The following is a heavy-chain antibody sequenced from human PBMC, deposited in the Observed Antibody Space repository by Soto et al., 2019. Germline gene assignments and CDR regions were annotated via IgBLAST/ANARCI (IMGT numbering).Heavy chain of an antibody. Sequence: SETLSLTCAVSGGSISSGGYSWSWIRQPPGKGLEWIGYIYHSGSTYYNPSLKSRVTISVDRSKNQFSLKLSSVTAADTAVYYCARMRVDYDSSGYYYANWFDPWGQGTLVTVSS. V-gene: IGHV4-30-2*01. CDR3: ARMRVDYDSSGYYYANWFDP. CDR1: GGSISSGGYS. CDR2: IYHSGST. D-gene: IGHD3-22*01. J-gene: IGHJ5*02.